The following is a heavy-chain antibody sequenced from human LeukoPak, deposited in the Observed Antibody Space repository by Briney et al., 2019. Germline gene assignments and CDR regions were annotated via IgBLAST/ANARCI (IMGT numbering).Heavy chain of an antibody. CDR2: ISWNSGSI. Sequence: GRSLRLSCAASGFTFDDYAMHWVRHAPGKGLEWVSGISWNSGSIGYADSVKGRFTISRDNAKNSLYLQINSLRAEDTALYYCAKVMGFGELAEFDYWGQGTLVTVSS. D-gene: IGHD3-10*01. CDR1: GFTFDDYA. V-gene: IGHV3-9*01. J-gene: IGHJ4*02. CDR3: AKVMGFGELAEFDY.